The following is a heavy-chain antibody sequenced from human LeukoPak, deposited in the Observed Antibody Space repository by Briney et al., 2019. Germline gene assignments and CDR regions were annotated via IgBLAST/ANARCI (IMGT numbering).Heavy chain of an antibody. CDR3: AKEHSYGYNGVYYYYMDV. CDR2: IYYSGST. Sequence: PSETLSLTCAVYGGSFSGYYWSWIRQAPGNGLEWIGYIYYSGSTNYNPSLKSRLTISLDTSKNQFSLKLSSVTAADTAVYYCAKEHSYGYNGVYYYYMDVWGKGTTVTVSS. CDR1: GGSFSGYY. J-gene: IGHJ6*03. V-gene: IGHV4-59*01. D-gene: IGHD5-18*01.